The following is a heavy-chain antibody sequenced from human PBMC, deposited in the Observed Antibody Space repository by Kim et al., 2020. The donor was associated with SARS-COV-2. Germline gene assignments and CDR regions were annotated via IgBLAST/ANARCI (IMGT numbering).Heavy chain of an antibody. J-gene: IGHJ4*02. CDR3: ATGYCSGGGCLPSH. CDR1: GFTFSSYS. V-gene: IGHV3-21*01. Sequence: GGSLRLSCAASGFTFSSYSMNWVRQAPGKGLEWVSSISSSSSYIYYADSVKGRFTISRDNAKNSLYLQMNSLRAEDTAVYYCATGYCSGGGCLPSHWGQGTLVTVSS. D-gene: IGHD2-15*01. CDR2: ISSSSSYI.